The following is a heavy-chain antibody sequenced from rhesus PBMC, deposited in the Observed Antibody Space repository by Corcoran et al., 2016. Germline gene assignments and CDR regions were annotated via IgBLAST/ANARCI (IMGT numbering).Heavy chain of an antibody. CDR2: VDPEDGAA. D-gene: IGHD3-34*01. CDR3: ATSWGDYNLPV. CDR1: GYTFTEHY. Sequence: EVQLVQSGAEVKKPGASVKISCKASGYTFTEHYLHRVRQAPEKELDWMGRVDPEDGAAIHTQKFQDRVTITADTSTDTAYMELSSLRSEDTAVYYCATSWGDYNLPVWGPGVLVTVSS. J-gene: IGHJ5-1*01. V-gene: IGHV1-111*02.